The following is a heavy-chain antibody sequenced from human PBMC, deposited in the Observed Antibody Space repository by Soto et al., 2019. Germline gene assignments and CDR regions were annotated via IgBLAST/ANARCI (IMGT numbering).Heavy chain of an antibody. CDR2: ISYDGSNK. CDR1: GFTFSSYG. CDR3: ALLAGGQYYYGSGSPNWFDP. Sequence: GGSLRLSCAASGFTFSSYGMHLVRQAPGKGLEWVAVISYDGSNKYYADSVKGRFTISRDNSKNTLYLQMNSLRAEDTAVYYCALLAGGQYYYGSGSPNWFDPWGQGTLVTVSS. J-gene: IGHJ5*02. V-gene: IGHV3-30*03. D-gene: IGHD3-10*01.